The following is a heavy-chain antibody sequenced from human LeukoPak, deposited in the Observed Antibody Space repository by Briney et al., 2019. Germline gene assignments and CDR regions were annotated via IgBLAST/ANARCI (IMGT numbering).Heavy chain of an antibody. CDR3: AKDQLRYFDWLLALFDY. CDR1: GFTFSSYA. Sequence: GGSLRLSCAASGFTFSSYAMSWVRQAPGKGLEGVTSNSGRGGSTYYADSVKGRFTISRDNSKNTLYLQMNSLRAEDTAVYYCAKDQLRYFDWLLALFDYWGQGTLVTVSS. V-gene: IGHV3-23*01. J-gene: IGHJ4*02. D-gene: IGHD3-9*01. CDR2: NSGRGGST.